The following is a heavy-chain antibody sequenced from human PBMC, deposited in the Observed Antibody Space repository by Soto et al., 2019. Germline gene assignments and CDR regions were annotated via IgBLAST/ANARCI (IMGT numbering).Heavy chain of an antibody. V-gene: IGHV4-34*01. CDR1: GGSFSGYY. CDR2: INHSGST. D-gene: IGHD3-3*02. J-gene: IGHJ4*02. Sequence: SETLSLTCAVYGGSFSGYYWSWIRQPPGKGLEWIGEINHSGSTNYNPSLKSRVTISVDTSKNQFSLKLSSVTAADTAVYYCARGRRIFGVVMGYDYWGQGTLVTVSS. CDR3: ARGRRIFGVVMGYDY.